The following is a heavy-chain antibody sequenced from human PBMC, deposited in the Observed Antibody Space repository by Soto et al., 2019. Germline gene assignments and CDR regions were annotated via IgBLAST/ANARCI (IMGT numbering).Heavy chain of an antibody. V-gene: IGHV3-9*01. CDR1: GFTFDDYA. CDR3: AKAAGIAAAGTGNWFDP. J-gene: IGHJ5*02. D-gene: IGHD6-13*01. Sequence: ESGGGLVQPGRSLRLSCAASGFTFDDYAMHWVRQAPGKGLEWVSGISWNSGSIGYADSVKGRFTISRDNAKNSLYLQMNSLRAEDTALYYCAKAAGIAAAGTGNWFDPWGQGTLVTVSS. CDR2: ISWNSGSI.